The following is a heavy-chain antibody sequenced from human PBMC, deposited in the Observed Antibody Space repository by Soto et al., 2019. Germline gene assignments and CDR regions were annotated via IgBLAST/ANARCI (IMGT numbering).Heavy chain of an antibody. CDR3: ARDGGRHSGGIDY. J-gene: IGHJ4*02. CDR2: IIPIFGTA. Sequence: QVQLVQSGAEVKKPGSSVKVSCNASGVTFSSYSINWVRQAPGQGREWMGEIIPIFGTANYAQKFQGRVTITAAESTSTAYMELSSLRSEDTAVYYCARDGGRHSGGIDYWGQGTLVTVSS. D-gene: IGHD1-26*01. V-gene: IGHV1-69*01. CDR1: GVTFSSYS.